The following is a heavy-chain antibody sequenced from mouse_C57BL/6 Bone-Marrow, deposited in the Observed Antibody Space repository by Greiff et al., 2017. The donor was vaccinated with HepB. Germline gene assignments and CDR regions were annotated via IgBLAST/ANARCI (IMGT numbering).Heavy chain of an antibody. CDR2: MYWDDDK. Sequence: QVTLKESGPGILQSSQTLSLTCSFSGFSLSTSGMGVSWIRQPSGKGLEWLDHMYWDDDKCYNPSLKSRRKISKDTSRNQVFLKITSVDTADTSTYYCARVPIYYDYDGYFDVWGTGTTVTVSS. V-gene: IGHV8-12*01. D-gene: IGHD2-4*01. CDR3: ARVPIYYDYDGYFDV. J-gene: IGHJ1*03. CDR1: GFSLSTSGMG.